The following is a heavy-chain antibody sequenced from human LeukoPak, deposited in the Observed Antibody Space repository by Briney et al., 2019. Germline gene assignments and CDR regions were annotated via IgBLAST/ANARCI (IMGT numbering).Heavy chain of an antibody. CDR2: MFYSGIT. Sequence: SETLSLTCTVSGGSISSSSYYWGWLRPPPGKGLEWIGTMFYSGITYYSPSLKSRVTISVDTSKNQFSLKLSSVTAADTAVYFCARHGSSGVVITNFDYWGQGTLVTVSS. V-gene: IGHV4-39*01. J-gene: IGHJ4*02. D-gene: IGHD3-3*01. CDR3: ARHGSSGVVITNFDY. CDR1: GGSISSSSYY.